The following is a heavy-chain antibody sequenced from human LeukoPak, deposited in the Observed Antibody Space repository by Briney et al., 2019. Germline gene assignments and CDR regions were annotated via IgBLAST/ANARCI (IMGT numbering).Heavy chain of an antibody. Sequence: SETLSLTCTVSGGSISSSSYYWGWIRQPPGKGLEWIGSIYYSGSTYYNPSLKSRVTISVDTSKNQFSLKLSSVTAADTAVYYCAGQEKQWLVLFWGQGTLVTVSS. J-gene: IGHJ4*02. CDR2: IYYSGST. V-gene: IGHV4-39*01. CDR3: AGQEKQWLVLF. D-gene: IGHD6-19*01. CDR1: GGSISSSSYY.